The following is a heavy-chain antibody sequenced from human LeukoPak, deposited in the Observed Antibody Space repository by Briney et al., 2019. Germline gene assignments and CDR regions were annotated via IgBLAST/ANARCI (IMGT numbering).Heavy chain of an antibody. CDR2: INHSGST. Sequence: SETLSLTCAVYGGSFSGYYWSWIRQPPGKGLEWIGEINHSGSTNYNPSLKSRVTISVDTSKNQFSLKLSSVTAADTAVYYCARQNGLLWFGELSLDAFDIWGQGTMVTVSS. V-gene: IGHV4-34*01. D-gene: IGHD3-10*01. CDR3: ARQNGLLWFGELSLDAFDI. J-gene: IGHJ3*02. CDR1: GGSFSGYY.